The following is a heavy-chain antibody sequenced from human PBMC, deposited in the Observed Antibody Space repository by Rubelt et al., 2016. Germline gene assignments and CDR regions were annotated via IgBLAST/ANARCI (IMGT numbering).Heavy chain of an antibody. V-gene: IGHV3-21*01. D-gene: IGHD6-13*01. Sequence: GKGLEWVSSISSSSSYIYYADSVKGRFTISRDNAKNSLYLQMNSLRAEDTAVYYCARHIAAAGTNYYYGMDVWGQGTTVTVSS. CDR2: ISSSSSYI. CDR3: ARHIAAAGTNYYYGMDV. J-gene: IGHJ6*02.